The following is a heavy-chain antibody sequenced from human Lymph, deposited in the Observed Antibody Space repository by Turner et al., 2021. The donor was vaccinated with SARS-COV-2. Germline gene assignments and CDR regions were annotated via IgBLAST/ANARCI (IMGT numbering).Heavy chain of an antibody. CDR2: ISSSGGST. D-gene: IGHD1-1*01. J-gene: IGHJ4*02. Sequence: EVQLLESGGGLVQPGVSLRLSCAASGFTFNSYAMKWVRQAPGKGMEWVSAISSSGGSTYYADSVKGRFTISRDNSKNTQYLQMNSLRAEDTAVDYCGKDPNWYVLSAVDYWGQGTLVTVSS. CDR3: GKDPNWYVLSAVDY. V-gene: IGHV3-23*01. CDR1: GFTFNSYA.